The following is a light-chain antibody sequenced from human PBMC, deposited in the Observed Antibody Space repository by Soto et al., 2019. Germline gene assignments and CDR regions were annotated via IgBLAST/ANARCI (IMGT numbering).Light chain of an antibody. J-gene: IGKJ4*01. CDR2: DAS. Sequence: EIVLTQSPATLSLSPGERATLSCRASQSVSSYLAWYQQKRGQAPRLLIYDASNRATGIPARFSGSGSGTDFTLTISSLEPEDFAIYYCQHRIEGPLTFGGGTKVEIK. V-gene: IGKV3-11*01. CDR1: QSVSSY. CDR3: QHRIEGPLT.